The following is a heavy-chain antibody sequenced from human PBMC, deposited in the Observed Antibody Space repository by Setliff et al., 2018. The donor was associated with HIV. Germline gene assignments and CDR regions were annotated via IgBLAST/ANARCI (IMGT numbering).Heavy chain of an antibody. CDR3: VRGVQSPPHYSYYYMDV. D-gene: IGHD3-3*01. Sequence: SVKVSCKASRSTSNSHTINWVRQAPGQGLDWMGRIIPILGVANYAQRFQGKVTITADKSTSAAYMELTSLRFDDTAMYYCVRGVQSPPHYSYYYMDVWGEGTMVTVSS. J-gene: IGHJ6*03. CDR2: IIPILGVA. CDR1: RSTSNSHT. V-gene: IGHV1-69*02.